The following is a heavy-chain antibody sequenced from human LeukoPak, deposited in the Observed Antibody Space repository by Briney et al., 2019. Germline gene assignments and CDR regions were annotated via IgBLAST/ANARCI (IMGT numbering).Heavy chain of an antibody. CDR2: IRGSGVST. V-gene: IGHV3-23*01. D-gene: IGHD2-15*01. CDR3: APRGIDAVDRFAP. CDR1: GFTFSSLT. J-gene: IGHJ5*02. Sequence: GGSLRLSCGASGFTFSSLTINWVRQAPGKGLEWVSTIRGSGVSTYYADSVKGRFTISRDNAKNTLYLQMNSLRVEDTAVYYCAPRGIDAVDRFAPWGQGTLVTVSS.